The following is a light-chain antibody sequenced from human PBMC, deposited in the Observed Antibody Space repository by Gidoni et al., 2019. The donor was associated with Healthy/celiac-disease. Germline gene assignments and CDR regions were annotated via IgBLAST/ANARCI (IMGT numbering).Light chain of an antibody. CDR2: CAS. Sequence: EIVMTQSPATLSVSPGERATLSCSASQSVSSNSAWYQQKPGQAPRLLIYCASTRSTGIPAGFSGSGSGTEFSLTISSLQSEDFAVYYCQQYNNWPRGAFGQGTKVEIK. CDR3: QQYNNWPRGA. CDR1: QSVSSN. V-gene: IGKV3-15*01. J-gene: IGKJ1*01.